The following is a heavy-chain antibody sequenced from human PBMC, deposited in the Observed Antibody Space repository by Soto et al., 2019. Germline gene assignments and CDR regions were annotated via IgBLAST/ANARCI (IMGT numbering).Heavy chain of an antibody. D-gene: IGHD3-22*01. CDR3: ARVHTTDYYDSSGYYPV. CDR2: IIPIFGTA. Sequence: GASVKVSCKASGGTFSSYAISWVRQAPGQGLEWMGGIIPIFGTANYAQKFQGRVTITADESTSTAYMELSSLRSEDTAVYYCARVHTTDYYDSSGYYPVWGQGTLVTVSS. V-gene: IGHV1-69*13. CDR1: GGTFSSYA. J-gene: IGHJ4*02.